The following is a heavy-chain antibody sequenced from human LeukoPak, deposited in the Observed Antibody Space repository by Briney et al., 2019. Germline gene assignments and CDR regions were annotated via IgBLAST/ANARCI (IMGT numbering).Heavy chain of an antibody. J-gene: IGHJ1*01. D-gene: IGHD4-17*01. V-gene: IGHV3-21*01. Sequence: GGSLRLSCAASGFTFSSYSMNWVRQAPGKGLEWVSSISSSSSYIYYADSVKGRFTISRDNAKNSLYLQMNSLRAEDTAVYYCARDQNGDDEYFRHWGQGTLVTVSS. CDR1: GFTFSSYS. CDR3: ARDQNGDDEYFRH. CDR2: ISSSSSYI.